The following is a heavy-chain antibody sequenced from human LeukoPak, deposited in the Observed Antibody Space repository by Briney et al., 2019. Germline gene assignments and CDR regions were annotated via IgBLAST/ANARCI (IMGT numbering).Heavy chain of an antibody. V-gene: IGHV4-61*01. CDR2: IYYSGST. CDR1: GGSIGTDSYY. CDR3: ARKEVLRYFDWLLSPFDP. D-gene: IGHD3-9*01. Sequence: SETLALTCTVSGGSIGTDSYYWGWIRQTPRKGLEWIGYIYYSGSTNYNPSLKSRVTISVDTSKNQFSLKLSSVTAADTAVYYCARKEVLRYFDWLLSPFDPWGQGTLVTVSS. J-gene: IGHJ5*02.